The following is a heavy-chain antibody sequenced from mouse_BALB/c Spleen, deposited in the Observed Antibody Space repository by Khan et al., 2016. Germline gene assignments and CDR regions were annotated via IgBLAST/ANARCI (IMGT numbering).Heavy chain of an antibody. V-gene: IGHV14-3*02. CDR1: GFSIQDTY. CDR3: ARMYCEDY. J-gene: IGHJ2*01. CDR2: IDPPNDNT. Sequence: VQLQQPGAELVKPGASVKLSCTASGFSIQDTYIHWVRQRPEQGLDWIGRIDPPNDNTKYDPKFQGKATITADTSSNTAYLQLSSLTYEDTAVYYCARMYCEDYWGQGTTLTVSS.